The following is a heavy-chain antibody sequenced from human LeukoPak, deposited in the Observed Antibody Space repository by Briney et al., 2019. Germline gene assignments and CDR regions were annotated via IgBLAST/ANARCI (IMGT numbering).Heavy chain of an antibody. CDR3: AKDGIAVAGTAHQIDAFDI. J-gene: IGHJ3*02. CDR2: ISYDGSNK. Sequence: GGSLRLSCAASGFTFSSYGMHWVRQAPGKGLEWVAVISYDGSNKYYADSVKGRFTISRDNSKNTLYLQTNSLRAEDTAVYYCAKDGIAVAGTAHQIDAFDIWGQGTMVTVSS. D-gene: IGHD6-19*01. V-gene: IGHV3-30*18. CDR1: GFTFSSYG.